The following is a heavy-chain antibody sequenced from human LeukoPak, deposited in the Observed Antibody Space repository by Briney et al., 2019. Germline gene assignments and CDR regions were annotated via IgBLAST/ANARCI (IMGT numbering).Heavy chain of an antibody. CDR2: INHSGST. CDR1: GGSFSGYY. Sequence: PSETLSLTCAVYGGSFSGYYWSWIRQPPGKGLEWIGEINHSGSTNYNPSLKSRVTISVDTSKNQFSLKLSSVTAADTAVYYCARVPTPPNYDSSGYYYPSSYYFDYWGQGTLVTVSS. J-gene: IGHJ4*02. CDR3: ARVPTPPNYDSSGYYYPSSYYFDY. D-gene: IGHD3-22*01. V-gene: IGHV4-34*01.